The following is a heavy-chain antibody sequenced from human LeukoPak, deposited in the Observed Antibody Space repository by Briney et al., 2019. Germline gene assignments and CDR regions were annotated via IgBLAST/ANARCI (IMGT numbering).Heavy chain of an antibody. V-gene: IGHV3-7*01. J-gene: IGHJ4*02. Sequence: GGSLRLSCAASGFTSSGHWMSWVRQAPGKGLEWVANINQGGSDKCYVDSVKGRFTISRDNANNLLYLQMNSLRGEDTAVYYCTRDRSRAEDDWGQGTLVTVSS. CDR2: INQGGSDK. D-gene: IGHD1-14*01. CDR3: TRDRSRAEDD. CDR1: GFTSSGHW.